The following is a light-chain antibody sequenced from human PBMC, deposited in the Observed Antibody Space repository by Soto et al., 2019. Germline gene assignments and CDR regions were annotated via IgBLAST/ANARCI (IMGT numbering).Light chain of an antibody. CDR2: KAS. Sequence: DKQVNHGPSSITATERDRVTITCRASQSISSWLAWYQQKPGKAPKLLIYKASTLQSGVPSRFSGSGSGTEFTLAISSLQPDDSATYYCQQYNDNWTFGQGTKVDIK. V-gene: IGKV1-5*03. CDR3: QQYNDNWT. J-gene: IGKJ1*01. CDR1: QSISSW.